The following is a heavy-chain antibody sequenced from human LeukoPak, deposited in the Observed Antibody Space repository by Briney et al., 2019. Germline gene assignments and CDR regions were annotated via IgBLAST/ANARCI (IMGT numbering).Heavy chain of an antibody. J-gene: IGHJ4*02. V-gene: IGHV3-48*03. CDR3: ARGNNYYDSSGYYYYFDY. D-gene: IGHD3-22*01. CDR2: ISSSGSTI. Sequence: GGSLRLSCAASGFTFSSYEMNWVRQAPGKGLEWVSYISSSGSTIYYADSVKGRFTISRDNAKNSLYLQMNSLRAEETAVYYCARGNNYYDSSGYYYYFDYWGQGTLVTVSS. CDR1: GFTFSSYE.